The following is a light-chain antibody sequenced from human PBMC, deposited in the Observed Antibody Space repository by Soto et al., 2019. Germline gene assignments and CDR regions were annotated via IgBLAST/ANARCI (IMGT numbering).Light chain of an antibody. CDR1: QNISYY. Sequence: DIQMTQSPFSLSASVGDRVTITCRASQNISYYLNWHQLKPGKAPQLLIYAASTLQTGVPSRFSGSGSGTEFSLTITSLRPEDFATYYCHQSYSAWTFGQGTRVEIK. CDR2: AAS. CDR3: HQSYSAWT. J-gene: IGKJ1*01. V-gene: IGKV1-39*01.